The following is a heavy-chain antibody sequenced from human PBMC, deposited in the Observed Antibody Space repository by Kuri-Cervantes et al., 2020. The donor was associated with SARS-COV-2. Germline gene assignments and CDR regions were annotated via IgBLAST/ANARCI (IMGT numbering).Heavy chain of an antibody. CDR1: GFNFSRTD. CDR2: ISHDGKNK. D-gene: IGHD3-3*01. Sequence: GGSLRLSCAASGFNFSRTDMHWVRQAPGKGLEWVAVISHDGKNKKCIASGKGRFTISRGNSQNTLYLHMKSLRSEDTAMYYCASRFWSGYYQPYYYYGMDVWGQGTTVTVSS. CDR3: ASRFWSGYYQPYYYYGMDV. J-gene: IGHJ6*02. V-gene: IGHV3-30*03.